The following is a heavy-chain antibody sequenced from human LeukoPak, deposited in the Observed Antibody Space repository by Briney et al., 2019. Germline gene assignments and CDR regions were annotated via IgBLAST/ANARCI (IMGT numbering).Heavy chain of an antibody. D-gene: IGHD3-22*01. CDR3: ARGGIGRSGYAYFDY. CDR1: GGSTSRRSYY. J-gene: IGHJ4*02. Sequence: PSETLSLTCTISGGSTSRRSYYWGWIRQPPGKGLEWIGYIYYSGSTNYNPSLKSRVTISVDTSKNQFSLKLSSVTAADTAVYFCARGGIGRSGYAYFDYWGQGTLVTVSS. CDR2: IYYSGST. V-gene: IGHV4-61*05.